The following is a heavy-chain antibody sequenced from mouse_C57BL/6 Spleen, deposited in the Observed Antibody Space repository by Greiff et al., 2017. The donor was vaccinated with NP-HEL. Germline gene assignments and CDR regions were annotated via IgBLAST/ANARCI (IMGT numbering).Heavy chain of an antibody. D-gene: IGHD2-3*01. CDR2: IYPGSGST. CDR1: GYTFTSYW. CDR3: ARRWLLRYAMDY. V-gene: IGHV1-55*01. J-gene: IGHJ4*01. Sequence: QVQLKQPGAELVKPGASVKMSCKASGYTFTSYWITWVKKRPGQGLEWIGDIYPGSGSTNYNEKFKSKATLTVDTSSSTAYMQLSSLTSEDSAVYYCARRWLLRYAMDYWGQGTSVTVSS.